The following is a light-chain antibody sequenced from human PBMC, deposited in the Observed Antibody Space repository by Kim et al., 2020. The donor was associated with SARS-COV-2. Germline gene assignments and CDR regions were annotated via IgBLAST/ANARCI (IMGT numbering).Light chain of an antibody. J-gene: IGLJ3*02. CDR3: QAWDSSTKGV. Sequence: SYELTQPPSVSLSPGQTASITCSGDKLGDKYVCWYQQKPGQSPVLVIYQDTKRPSGIPERFSGSNSGKTATLTISGTQAMDEADYYCQAWDSSTKGVFGGGTQLTVL. CDR2: QDT. V-gene: IGLV3-1*01. CDR1: KLGDKY.